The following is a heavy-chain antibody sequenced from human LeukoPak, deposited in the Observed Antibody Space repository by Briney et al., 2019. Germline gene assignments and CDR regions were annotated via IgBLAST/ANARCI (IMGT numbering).Heavy chain of an antibody. CDR2: ISYDGSNK. CDR1: GFTFSSYA. D-gene: IGHD3-10*01. J-gene: IGHJ4*02. V-gene: IGHV3-30*04. Sequence: GGSLRLSCAASGFTFSSYAMHWVRQAPGKGLEWVAVISYDGSNKYYADSVKGRFTISRDNSKNTLYLQMNSLRAEDTAVYYCARAGSHWHYVYWGQGTVVTVSS. CDR3: ARAGSHWHYVY.